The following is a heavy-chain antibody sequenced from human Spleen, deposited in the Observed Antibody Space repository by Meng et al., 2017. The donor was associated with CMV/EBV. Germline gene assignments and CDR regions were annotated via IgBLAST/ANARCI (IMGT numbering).Heavy chain of an antibody. CDR1: GGSISRSIYY. J-gene: IGHJ5*02. D-gene: IGHD3-10*01. Sequence: SETLSLTCTVSGGSISRSIYYWGWIRQPPGKGLEWIGSIYYSGSTYYNPSLKSRVTISVDTSKNQFSLKLSSVTAADTAVYYCASRKGSGTAFDPWGQGTLVTVSS. CDR2: IYYSGST. V-gene: IGHV4-39*07. CDR3: ASRKGSGTAFDP.